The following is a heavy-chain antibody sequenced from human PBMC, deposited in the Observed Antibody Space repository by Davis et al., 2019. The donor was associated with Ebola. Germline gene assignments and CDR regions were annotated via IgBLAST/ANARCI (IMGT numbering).Heavy chain of an antibody. J-gene: IGHJ4*02. D-gene: IGHD2/OR15-2a*01. Sequence: GGSLRLSCAASGFTFSSYGMHWVRQAPGKGLEWVAVISYDGSNKYYADSVKGRFTISRDNSKNTLYLQMNSLRAEDTAVYYCARDLGRNQSKYRNFGYWGQGTLVTVSS. CDR3: ARDLGRNQSKYRNFGY. CDR1: GFTFSSYG. V-gene: IGHV3-30*03. CDR2: ISYDGSNK.